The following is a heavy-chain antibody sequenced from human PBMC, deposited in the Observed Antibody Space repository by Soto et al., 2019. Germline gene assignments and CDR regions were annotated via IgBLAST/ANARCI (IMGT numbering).Heavy chain of an antibody. D-gene: IGHD1-26*01. J-gene: IGHJ4*02. V-gene: IGHV1-2*02. CDR2: INPNSGGA. CDR3: GRVGIKWGYYFDY. Sequence: ASVKVSCKASGYTFTGYYMHWVRQAPGQGLEWMGWINPNSGGANYAQKFQGRVTMTRDTSISTAYMELSRLRSEDTAVYYGGRVGIKWGYYFDYWGQGTLVTVSS. CDR1: GYTFTGYY.